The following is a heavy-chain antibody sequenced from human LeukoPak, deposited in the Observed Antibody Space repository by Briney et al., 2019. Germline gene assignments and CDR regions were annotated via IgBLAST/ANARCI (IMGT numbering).Heavy chain of an antibody. V-gene: IGHV3-30*02. CDR1: GFTFSNYG. Sequence: PGGSLRLSCAASGFTFSNYGMHWVRQAPGKGLEWVALTLLNGNNNYYADSVKGRFTISRDNSKNTLYLQMNSLRPDDTAVYSCARDRLEAQAGTRGFDYWGQGILVTVSS. J-gene: IGHJ4*02. D-gene: IGHD6-19*01. CDR2: TLLNGNNN. CDR3: ARDRLEAQAGTRGFDY.